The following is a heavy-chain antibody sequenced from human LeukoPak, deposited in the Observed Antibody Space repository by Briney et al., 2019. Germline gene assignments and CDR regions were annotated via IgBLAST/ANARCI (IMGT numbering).Heavy chain of an antibody. CDR1: GYTFTGHY. V-gene: IGHV1-2*06. J-gene: IGHJ4*02. D-gene: IGHD3-3*01. CDR2: INPNSGGT. Sequence: ASVKVSCKASGYTFTGHYMHWVRQAPGQGLEWMGRINPNSGGTNYAQKFQGRVTMTRDTSISTAYMELSRLRSDDTAVYYCARERTIFGVVHFDYWGQGTLVTVSS. CDR3: ARERTIFGVVHFDY.